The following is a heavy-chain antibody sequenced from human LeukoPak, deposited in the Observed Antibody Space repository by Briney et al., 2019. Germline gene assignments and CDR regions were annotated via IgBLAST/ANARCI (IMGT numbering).Heavy chain of an antibody. J-gene: IGHJ6*03. D-gene: IGHD3-16*01. V-gene: IGHV3-33*06. CDR3: AKEGDQFRGYLDA. Sequence: PGRSLRLSCTASGFMFSRLGMQWVRQAPGEGLEWVAMIWHDGSVEEYADSVKGRFTISRDNSQNTLYLQMNSLRDDDTAVYYCAKEGDQFRGYLDAWGKGTTVTVS. CDR2: IWHDGSVE. CDR1: GFMFSRLG.